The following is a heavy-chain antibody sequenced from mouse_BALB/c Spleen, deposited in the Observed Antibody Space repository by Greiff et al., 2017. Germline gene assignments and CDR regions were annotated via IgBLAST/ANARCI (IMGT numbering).Heavy chain of an antibody. V-gene: IGHV3-6*02. CDR2: ISYDGSN. J-gene: IGHJ3*01. CDR3: ARDDGYYGFAY. CDR1: GYSITSGYY. D-gene: IGHD2-3*01. Sequence: DVQLQESGPGLVKPSQSLSLTCSVTGYSITSGYYWNWIRQFPGNKLEWMGYISYDGSNNYNPSLKNRISITRDTSKNQFFLKLNSVTTEDTATYYCARDDGYYGFAYWGQGTLVTVSA.